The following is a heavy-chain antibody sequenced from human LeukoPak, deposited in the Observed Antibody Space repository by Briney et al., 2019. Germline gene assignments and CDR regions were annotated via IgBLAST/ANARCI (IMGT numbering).Heavy chain of an antibody. CDR1: GYTFTGYY. CDR3: ARGFRGSSSSGGFDY. J-gene: IGHJ4*02. CDR2: INPNSGGT. D-gene: IGHD6-6*01. V-gene: IGHV1-2*02. Sequence: GASVKVSCKASGYTFTGYYMHWVRQAPGQGLEWMGWINPNSGGTNYAQKFQGRVTMTRDTSISTAYMELSRLRSDDTAVYYCARGFRGSSSSGGFDYWGQGTLVTVSS.